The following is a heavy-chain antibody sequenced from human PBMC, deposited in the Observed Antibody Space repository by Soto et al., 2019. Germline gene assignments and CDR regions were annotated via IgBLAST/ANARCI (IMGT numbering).Heavy chain of an antibody. J-gene: IGHJ6*02. CDR2: ITPFNGNT. CDR3: ASSSSRVDYYGMDV. CDR1: GYTFTYRY. V-gene: IGHV1-45*02. Sequence: QMQLVQSGAEVKKTGSSVKVSCKASGYTFTYRYLHWVRQAPGQALEWMGWITPFNGNTNYAQKFQDRVTITRDRSMSTAYMELSSLRSEDTAMYYCASSSSRVDYYGMDVWGQGTTVTVSS. D-gene: IGHD6-6*01.